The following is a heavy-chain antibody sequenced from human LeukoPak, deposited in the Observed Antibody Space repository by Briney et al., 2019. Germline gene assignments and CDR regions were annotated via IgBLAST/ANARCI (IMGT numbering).Heavy chain of an antibody. V-gene: IGHV3-74*01. Sequence: RGSLRLSCAASGFTFSSYWMHWVRQAPGKGLVWVSRINSDGSSTSYADSVKGRFTISRDNAKNTLYLQMNSLRAEDTAVYYCARDQGYSSGWFKVSRYRAFDIWGQGTMVTVSS. CDR3: ARDQGYSSGWFKVSRYRAFDI. CDR1: GFTFSSYW. D-gene: IGHD6-19*01. J-gene: IGHJ3*02. CDR2: INSDGSST.